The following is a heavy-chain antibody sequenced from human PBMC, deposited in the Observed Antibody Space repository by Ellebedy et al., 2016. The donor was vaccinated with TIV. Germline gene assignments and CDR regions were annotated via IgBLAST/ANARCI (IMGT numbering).Heavy chain of an antibody. CDR1: GYTLTELS. J-gene: IGHJ4*02. V-gene: IGHV1-24*01. D-gene: IGHD5-18*01. Sequence: ASVKVSCKVSGYTLTELSMHWVRQAPGKGLEWMGGFDPEDGETIYAQKFQGRVTMTEDTSTDTAYMELSSLRSEDTAVYYCATDPGYSYSYQFDYWGQGTLVTVSS. CDR2: FDPEDGET. CDR3: ATDPGYSYSYQFDY.